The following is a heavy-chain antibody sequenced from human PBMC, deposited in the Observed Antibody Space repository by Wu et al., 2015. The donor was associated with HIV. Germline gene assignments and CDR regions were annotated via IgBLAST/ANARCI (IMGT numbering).Heavy chain of an antibody. CDR3: VRGXSVLWWKGDIASGADCFNWDFQY. V-gene: IGHV1-2*07. D-gene: IGHD2-21*01. CDR1: GYEFVEVL. J-gene: IGHJ1*01. Sequence: LVQSGTQMKEPGASVTISCVTSGYEFVEVLINWVRQVPGRGLEWMGWMNPRGGGVNYARQFQGKVTMTRDVYGATAYLKLNGLTSDDTARYFXVRGXSVLWWKGDIASGADCFNWDFQYWGQGTLLIV. CDR2: MNPRGGGV.